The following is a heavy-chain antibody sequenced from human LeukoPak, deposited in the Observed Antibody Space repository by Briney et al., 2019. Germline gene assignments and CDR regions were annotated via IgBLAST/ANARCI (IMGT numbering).Heavy chain of an antibody. D-gene: IGHD2-15*01. CDR2: ISGSSGNT. V-gene: IGHV3-23*01. CDR3: AKNRCTGGSCYSGESS. CDR1: GFTFSSYA. J-gene: IGHJ5*02. Sequence: GGSLRLSCAASGFTFSSYAMSWVRQAPGKGLEWVSVISGSSGNTYYADSVKGRFTISRDNSKNTLYLQMNSLRAEDTAVYYCAKNRCTGGSCYSGESSWGQGTLVTLSS.